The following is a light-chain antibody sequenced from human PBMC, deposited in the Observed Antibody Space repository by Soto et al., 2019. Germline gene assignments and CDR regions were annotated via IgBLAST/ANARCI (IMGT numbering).Light chain of an antibody. CDR3: GRWDSRLSTYV. Sequence: QSVLTQPPSVSAAPGQQVTISCSRSSSNIGNDYVSWYQQLPGTAPKLLIYDNNKPAAGIPDRFSGSESGTSATLGITGLQTGDEADYYCGRWDSRLSTYVFGTGTKATVL. CDR2: DNN. CDR1: SSNIGNDY. J-gene: IGLJ1*01. V-gene: IGLV1-51*01.